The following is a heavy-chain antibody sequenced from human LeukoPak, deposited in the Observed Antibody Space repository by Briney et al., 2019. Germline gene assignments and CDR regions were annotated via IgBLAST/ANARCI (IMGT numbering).Heavy chain of an antibody. J-gene: IGHJ5*02. D-gene: IGHD6-13*01. CDR2: IYHSGST. V-gene: IGHV4-38-2*01. CDR1: GYSFSSGYY. Sequence: PSETLSLTCAVSGYSFSSGYYWGWIRQPPGKGLEWFGSIYHSGSTYYNPSLKSRVTISVDTSKNQFSLKLSSVTAADTAVYYCASVTGIADPGNNWFDPWGQGTLVTVSS. CDR3: ASVTGIADPGNNWFDP.